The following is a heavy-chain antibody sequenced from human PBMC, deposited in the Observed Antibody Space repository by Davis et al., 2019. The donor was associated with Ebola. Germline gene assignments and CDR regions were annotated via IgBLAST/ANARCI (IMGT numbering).Heavy chain of an antibody. CDR3: ARDLAVVAATTLYYFDY. Sequence: ASVKVSCKASGYTFTSYAMHWVRQAPGQRLEWMGWINAGNGNTKYSQKFQGRVTMTRDTSTSTVYMELSSLRSEDTAVYYCARDLAVVAATTLYYFDYWGQGTLVTVSS. CDR2: INAGNGNT. CDR1: GYTFTSYA. D-gene: IGHD2-15*01. V-gene: IGHV1-3*01. J-gene: IGHJ4*02.